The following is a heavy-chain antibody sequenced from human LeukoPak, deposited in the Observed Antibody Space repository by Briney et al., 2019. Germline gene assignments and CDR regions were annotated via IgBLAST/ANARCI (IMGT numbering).Heavy chain of an antibody. V-gene: IGHV1-8*02. CDR2: INPNSGNT. CDR3: ARGILGSSGWHVPRDAFDI. Sequence: ASVNVSCKASGYTFTGYYMHWVRQAPGQGLEWMGWINPNSGNTGYAQKFQGRVTMTRNTSISTAYMELSSLRSEDTAVYYCARGILGSSGWHVPRDAFDIWGQGTMVTVSS. J-gene: IGHJ3*02. D-gene: IGHD6-19*01. CDR1: GYTFTGYY.